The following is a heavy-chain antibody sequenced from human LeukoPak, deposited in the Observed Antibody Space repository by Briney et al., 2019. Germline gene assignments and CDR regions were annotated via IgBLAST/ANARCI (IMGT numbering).Heavy chain of an antibody. J-gene: IGHJ4*02. CDR1: GFTVTTYA. V-gene: IGHV3-23*01. CDR2: ISGSGGST. Sequence: PGGSLRLSCAASGFTVTTYAMSWVRQSPGKGLERVSAISGSGGSTYNADSVKGRFAISRDNSKNTLYLQMNSLRAEDTAVYYCARRCYDSSGFDYWGQGTLVTVSS. D-gene: IGHD3-22*01. CDR3: ARRCYDSSGFDY.